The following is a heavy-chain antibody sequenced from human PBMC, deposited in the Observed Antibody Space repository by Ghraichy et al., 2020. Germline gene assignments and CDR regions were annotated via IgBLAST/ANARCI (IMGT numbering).Heavy chain of an antibody. D-gene: IGHD3-10*01. V-gene: IGHV4-34*01. J-gene: IGHJ4*02. CDR3: ARGKERPRSRITMVRGVIMLPYLDY. CDR2: INHSGST. Sequence: SETLSLTCAVYGGSFSGYYWSWIRQPPGKGLEWIGEINHSGSTNYNPSLKSRVTISVDTSKNQFSLKLSSVTAADTAVYYCARGKERPRSRITMVRGVIMLPYLDYWGQGTLVTGSS. CDR1: GGSFSGYY.